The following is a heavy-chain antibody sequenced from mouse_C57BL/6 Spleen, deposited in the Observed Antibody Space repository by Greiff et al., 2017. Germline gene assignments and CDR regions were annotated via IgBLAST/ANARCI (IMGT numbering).Heavy chain of an antibody. CDR3: ASGPPSAVEGTNALDY. Sequence: VQLKESGGGLVKPGGSLKLSCAASGFTFSSYAMSWVRQTPEKRLEWVATISDGGSYTYYPDNVKGRLTISKDNAKNNMYLQKSHLTAEDTAMYYWASGPPSAVEGTNALDYWGQGTSVTVSS. CDR2: ISDGGSYT. CDR1: GFTFSSYA. J-gene: IGHJ4*01. V-gene: IGHV5-4*01. D-gene: IGHD1-1*01.